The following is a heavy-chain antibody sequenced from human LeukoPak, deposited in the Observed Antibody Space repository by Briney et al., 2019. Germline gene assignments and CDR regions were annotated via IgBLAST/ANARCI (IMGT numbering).Heavy chain of an antibody. D-gene: IGHD3-16*01. Sequence: PSGTLSLTCAVSGVSLSTNTWWSWVRQPPGKGLEWIGEIFHSESTNYNPSLQSRLTISLDKSQNQFSLRLTSMTAADTAVYYCAREIFGARAFEYWGQGILVTVSS. V-gene: IGHV4-4*02. CDR3: AREIFGARAFEY. CDR1: GVSLSTNTW. J-gene: IGHJ4*02. CDR2: IFHSEST.